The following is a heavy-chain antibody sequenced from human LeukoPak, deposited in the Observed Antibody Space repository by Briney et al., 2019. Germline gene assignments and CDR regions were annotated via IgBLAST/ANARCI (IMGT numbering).Heavy chain of an antibody. Sequence: ASVKVSCKASGYTFTKFGFNWVRQAPGQGLEWMGWISSSNGKTNYAQKFQGRVTMTTDTSTTTAFMELRSLGSDDTAVYYCARGQLDWFFDFWGHGTLVTVSS. CDR3: ARGQLDWFFDF. V-gene: IGHV1-18*01. CDR2: ISSSNGKT. CDR1: GYTFTKFG. J-gene: IGHJ2*01. D-gene: IGHD3-10*01.